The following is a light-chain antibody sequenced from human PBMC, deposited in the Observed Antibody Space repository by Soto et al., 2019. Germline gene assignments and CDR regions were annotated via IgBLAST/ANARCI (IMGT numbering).Light chain of an antibody. Sequence: DIQMTQSPSTLSASVGDTVTITCRASQTISNWVAWYQQKPGQAPKLLIYDSSNLASGVPSRGSGRGAGTECTLTISSLQPDDVATYSCQQYDSYSWTFGQGTKVDI. J-gene: IGKJ1*01. CDR3: QQYDSYSWT. V-gene: IGKV1-5*01. CDR2: DSS. CDR1: QTISNW.